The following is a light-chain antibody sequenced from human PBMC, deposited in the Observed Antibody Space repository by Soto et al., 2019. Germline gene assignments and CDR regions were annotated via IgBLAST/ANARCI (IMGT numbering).Light chain of an antibody. CDR1: QGISSY. Sequence: DIQLTQSPSALSASVGDRVTITCRASQGISSYLAWYQQKPGKVPKLLIYAASTSQTGVPSRFSGSGSETDFTLTIISLQPEDVSTYYRQKYSSAPLTFGHGTKVDIK. CDR2: AAS. CDR3: QKYSSAPLT. J-gene: IGKJ3*01. V-gene: IGKV1-27*01.